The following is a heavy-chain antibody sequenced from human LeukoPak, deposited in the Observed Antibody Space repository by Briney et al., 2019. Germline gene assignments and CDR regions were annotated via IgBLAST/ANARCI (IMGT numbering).Heavy chain of an antibody. CDR2: IYTNENT. D-gene: IGHD2-15*01. Sequence: KPSETLSLTCTVSGGSISIYYWNWIRQPAGKGLEWIGRIYTNENTFFNPSLKSRVTISVDRSKNQFSLKLSSVTAADTAVYYCARGGGSFDYWGQGTLVTVSS. V-gene: IGHV4-4*07. CDR1: GGSISIYY. CDR3: ARGGGSFDY. J-gene: IGHJ4*02.